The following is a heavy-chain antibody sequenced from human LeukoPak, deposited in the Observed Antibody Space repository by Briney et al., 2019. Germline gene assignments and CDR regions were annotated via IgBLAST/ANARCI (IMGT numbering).Heavy chain of an antibody. J-gene: IGHJ3*02. D-gene: IGHD3-9*01. CDR2: INPGGDNT. V-gene: IGHV1-46*01. CDR1: GYTFTNYY. CDR3: ASGYDILTGYSKDAFDI. Sequence: GASVKVSCKASGYTFTNYYIHWVRQAPGQGLEWMGLINPGGDNTDYAQNFQGRVTMTRDTSISTAYMELSRLRSDDTAVYYCASGYDILTGYSKDAFDIWGQGTMVTVSS.